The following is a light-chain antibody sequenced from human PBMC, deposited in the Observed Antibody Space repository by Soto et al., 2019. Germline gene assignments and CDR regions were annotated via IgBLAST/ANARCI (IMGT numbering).Light chain of an antibody. CDR1: QSVSSY. CDR2: DAS. CDR3: QQRSNPGVT. Sequence: EIVLTQSPATLSLSPWERATLSCRASQSVSSYLAWYQQKPGQAPRLLIYDASNRATGIPARFSGSGSGTDLTLTISSLEPEDFAVYYCQQRSNPGVTFGGGTKVEIK. J-gene: IGKJ4*01. V-gene: IGKV3-11*01.